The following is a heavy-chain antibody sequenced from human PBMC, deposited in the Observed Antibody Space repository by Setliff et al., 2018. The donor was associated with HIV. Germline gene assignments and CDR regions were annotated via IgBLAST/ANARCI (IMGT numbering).Heavy chain of an antibody. CDR2: VYYSGST. V-gene: IGHV4-39*07. CDR3: ARLRWLQLGGYYGMDV. Sequence: SETLSLTCIVSGGSISSSSYYWGWIRQPPGKGLEWIGTVYYSGSTYYNPSLKSRVTISVDTSKNQFSLKLSSVTAADTAVYYCARLRWLQLGGYYGMDVWGQGTTVTVSS. D-gene: IGHD5-12*01. CDR1: GGSISSSSYY. J-gene: IGHJ6*02.